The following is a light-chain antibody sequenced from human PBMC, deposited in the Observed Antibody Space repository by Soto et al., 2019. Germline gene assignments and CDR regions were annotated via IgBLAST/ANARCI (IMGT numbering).Light chain of an antibody. J-gene: IGKJ1*01. Sequence: DIQMTQSPSSLSASVGDRVTITCRASQSISLSLNWYQHKPGKAPELLIYTTSTLRSGVPARFSGSGSGTAFTLTINSLQPEDFATYYCQQTYTGWTFDQGTKVEIK. CDR3: QQTYTGWT. CDR1: QSISLS. CDR2: TTS. V-gene: IGKV1-39*01.